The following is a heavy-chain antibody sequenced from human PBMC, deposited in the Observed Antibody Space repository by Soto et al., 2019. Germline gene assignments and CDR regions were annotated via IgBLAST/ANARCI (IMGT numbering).Heavy chain of an antibody. V-gene: IGHV1-18*01. J-gene: IGHJ6*02. D-gene: IGHD6-6*01. CDR2: ISPYNGHT. CDR1: GYSFTSYG. CDR3: ARDLTIVLATLPGLENYGMNV. Sequence: QVQLVQSAGEVKKPGASVKVSCKASGYSFTSYGISWVRRAPGQGLEWMGWISPYNGHTQFVERFQGRVTMTTDTSKKAAYRELGNLRLDHKAHYYCARDLTIVLATLPGLENYGMNVWGEGTTFIVAS.